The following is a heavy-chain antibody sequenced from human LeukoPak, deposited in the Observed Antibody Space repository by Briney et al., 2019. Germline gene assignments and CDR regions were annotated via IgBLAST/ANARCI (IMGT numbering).Heavy chain of an antibody. Sequence: GSLRLSCAASGFTFSRHWMHWVCQAPGKGLVWISRINSDGSGTNYADFVKGRFTISRDNAKNTVYPQINSLRDEDTAVYYCAKSLEGLWFGNYYFDYWGQETLVTVSS. J-gene: IGHJ4*02. CDR1: GFTFSRHW. CDR3: AKSLEGLWFGNYYFDY. CDR2: INSDGSGT. D-gene: IGHD3-10*01. V-gene: IGHV3-74*01.